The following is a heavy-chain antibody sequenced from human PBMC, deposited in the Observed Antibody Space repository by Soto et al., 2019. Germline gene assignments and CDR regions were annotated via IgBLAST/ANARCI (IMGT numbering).Heavy chain of an antibody. CDR3: AKVVVVAATEYYFDY. CDR1: GFTFSSYG. J-gene: IGHJ4*02. Sequence: VQLVESGGGLVKPGGSLRLSCAASGFTFSSYGMHWVRQAPGKGLEWVAVISYDGSNKYYADSVKGRFTISRDNSKNTLYLQMNSLRAEDTAVYYCAKVVVVAATEYYFDYWGQGTLVTVSS. V-gene: IGHV3-30*18. CDR2: ISYDGSNK. D-gene: IGHD2-15*01.